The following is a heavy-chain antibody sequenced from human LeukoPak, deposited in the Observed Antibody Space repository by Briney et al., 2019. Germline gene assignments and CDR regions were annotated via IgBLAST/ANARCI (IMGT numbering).Heavy chain of an antibody. V-gene: IGHV3-48*02. CDR1: GFTFSTYG. CDR2: ISSGSSTI. CDR3: ARGHAYGDYDV. J-gene: IGHJ4*02. D-gene: IGHD4-17*01. Sequence: GGSLRLSCAASGFTFSTYGMNWVRQAPRTGLEWISYISSGSSTIDYADSVKGRFTISRDNAKNSLYLQMSSLRDEDTAVYYCARGHAYGDYDVWGLGTLVTVSS.